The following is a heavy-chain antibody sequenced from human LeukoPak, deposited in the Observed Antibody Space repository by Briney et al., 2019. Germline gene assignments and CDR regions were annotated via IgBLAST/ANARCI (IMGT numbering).Heavy chain of an antibody. CDR1: GFTFSSYG. CDR3: AKDFNIVVVPAAQ. Sequence: PGGSLRLSCAASGFTFSSYGMHWVRQAPGKGLEWVAFIRYDGSSKYYADSVKGRFTISRDNSKNTLYLQMNSLRAEDTAVYYCAKDFNIVVVPAAQWGQGTLVTVSS. J-gene: IGHJ4*02. D-gene: IGHD2-2*01. V-gene: IGHV3-30*02. CDR2: IRYDGSSK.